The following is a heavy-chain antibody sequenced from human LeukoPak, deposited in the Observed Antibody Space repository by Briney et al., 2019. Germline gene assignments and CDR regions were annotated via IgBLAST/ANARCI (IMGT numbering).Heavy chain of an antibody. D-gene: IGHD3-10*01. CDR1: GHSIIDSFY. Sequence: SETLSLTCTVSGHSIIDSFYWGWIRQPPGKGLEWIGSIYHTGSTYYNSYLKSRVTISVDTSKNQLSLKLSSVTAADTAVYYCARDVPFNYGSGSYYNLYFDYWGQGALVTVSS. V-gene: IGHV4-38-2*02. CDR2: IYHTGST. J-gene: IGHJ4*02. CDR3: ARDVPFNYGSGSYYNLYFDY.